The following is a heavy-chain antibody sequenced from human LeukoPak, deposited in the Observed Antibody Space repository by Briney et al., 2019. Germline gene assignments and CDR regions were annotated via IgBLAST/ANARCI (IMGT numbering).Heavy chain of an antibody. CDR3: AREGTGGAAAGSVYYYYYMDV. V-gene: IGHV3-11*04. J-gene: IGHJ6*03. D-gene: IGHD6-13*01. Sequence: PGGSLRLSCAASGFTFSDYYMSWIRQAPGKGLEWVSYISSSGSTIYYADSVKGRFTISRDNAKNSLYLQMNSLRAEDTAVYHCAREGTGGAAAGSVYYYYYMDVWGKGTTVTVSS. CDR2: ISSSGSTI. CDR1: GFTFSDYY.